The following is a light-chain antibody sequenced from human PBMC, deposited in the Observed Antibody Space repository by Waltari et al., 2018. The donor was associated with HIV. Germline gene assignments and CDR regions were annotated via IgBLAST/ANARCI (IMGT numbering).Light chain of an antibody. CDR1: QTISLY. J-gene: IGKJ2*01. CDR3: QQSYDAPYT. Sequence: ASVGDRVTITCRASQTISLYLNWYQHKPGQAPKLLIYATSTLQSGVPSRFSGSAFGTGFTLTINSLQPEDFATYYCQQSYDAPYTFGQGTKVET. V-gene: IGKV1-39*01. CDR2: ATS.